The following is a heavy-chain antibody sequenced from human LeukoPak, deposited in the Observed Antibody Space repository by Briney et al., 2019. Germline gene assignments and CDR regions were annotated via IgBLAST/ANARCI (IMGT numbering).Heavy chain of an antibody. CDR3: AGKGGEMATGFDY. D-gene: IGHD5-24*01. J-gene: IGHJ4*02. V-gene: IGHV3-21*01. CDR2: ISGSSSYI. CDR1: GFTFSSYS. Sequence: GGSLRLSCAASGFTFSSYSMNWVRQAPGKGLEWVSSISGSSSYIYYADSVKGRFTISRDNAKNSLYLQMNSLRAEDTAVYYCAGKGGEMATGFDYWGQGTLVTVSS.